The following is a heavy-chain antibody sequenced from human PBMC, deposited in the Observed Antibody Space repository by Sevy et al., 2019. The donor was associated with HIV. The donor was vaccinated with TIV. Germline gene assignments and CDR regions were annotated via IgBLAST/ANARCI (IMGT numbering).Heavy chain of an antibody. CDR3: LIDHAYYCVSSGPPTPDY. J-gene: IGHJ4*02. Sequence: GGFLRLSCAASGFTFSSYAMSWVRQAPGKGLEWVSAISGSGGSTYYADSVKGRFTISRDNSKNTLYLQMNSLRAEDTAVYYCLIDHAYYCVSSGPPTPDYWGQGTLVTVSS. V-gene: IGHV3-23*01. CDR1: GFTFSSYA. D-gene: IGHD3-22*01. CDR2: ISGSGGST.